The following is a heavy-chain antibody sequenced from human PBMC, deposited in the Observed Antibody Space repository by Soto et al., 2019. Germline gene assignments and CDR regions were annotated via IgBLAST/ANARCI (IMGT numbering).Heavy chain of an antibody. J-gene: IGHJ4*02. D-gene: IGHD2-2*01. V-gene: IGHV4-59*11. CDR2: IYYRGTT. CDR1: GVSTSNQY. CDR3: ARGGGSPYHDHEFDY. Sequence: QVQLQESGPGLVKPSETLSLTCSVSGVSTSNQYWTWIRKPPGQGPEWIGCIYYRGTTNYNASFNSRVTISVDTSKNQFSLKLTSVTTADTAVYYCARGGGSPYHDHEFDYWGQGILVTVSS.